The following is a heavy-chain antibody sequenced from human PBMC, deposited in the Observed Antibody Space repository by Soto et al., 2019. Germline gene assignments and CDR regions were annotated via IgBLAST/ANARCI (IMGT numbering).Heavy chain of an antibody. Sequence: SETLSLTCTVSGGSMSSYYWSWIRQPAGKGLEWIGHIYTSGSTNYNPSLKSPVTMSVDTSKNQFSLKLSSVTAADTAVYYCARHIIDVGWFDPWGQGTLVTISS. CDR2: IYTSGST. V-gene: IGHV4-4*07. D-gene: IGHD1-26*01. CDR1: GGSMSSYY. J-gene: IGHJ5*02. CDR3: ARHIIDVGWFDP.